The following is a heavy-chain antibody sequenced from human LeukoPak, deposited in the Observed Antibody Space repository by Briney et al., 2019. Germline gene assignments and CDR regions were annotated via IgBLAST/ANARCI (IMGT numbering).Heavy chain of an antibody. CDR3: ARGVRPTVPNDAFDI. Sequence: ASVKVSCKASGYTFTSYYMHWVRQAPGEGLEWMGIINPSGGSTSYAQKFQGRVTMTRDTSTSTVYMELSSLRSEDTAVYYCARGVRPTVPNDAFDIWGQGTMVTVSS. D-gene: IGHD4/OR15-4a*01. J-gene: IGHJ3*02. CDR1: GYTFTSYY. V-gene: IGHV1-46*01. CDR2: INPSGGST.